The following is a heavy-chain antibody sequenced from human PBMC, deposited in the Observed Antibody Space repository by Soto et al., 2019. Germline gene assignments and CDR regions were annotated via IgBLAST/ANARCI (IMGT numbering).Heavy chain of an antibody. CDR2: ISGSGENT. J-gene: IGHJ4*02. CDR3: GKDVCGSWFGELLSFDC. Sequence: GGSVRLSCAASGFTFSSYAMRWVRQVPGKGLEWVSSISGSGENTHYAETLRGRFTISRDNSKNTLYLEMNSLGIEDTAVYYCGKDVCGSWFGELLSFDCRGQGTLVTVSS. D-gene: IGHD3-10*01. CDR1: GFTFSSYA. V-gene: IGHV3-23*01.